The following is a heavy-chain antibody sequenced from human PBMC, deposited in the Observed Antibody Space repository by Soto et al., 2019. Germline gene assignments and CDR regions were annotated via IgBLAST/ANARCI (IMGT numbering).Heavy chain of an antibody. V-gene: IGHV4-59*01. CDR2: IYYSGST. CDR3: ASRLLKYYYYGMDV. Sequence: FLTCTVSGGSISSYYWCWIRQPPGKGLEWIGYIYYSGSTNYNPSLKSRVTISVDTSKNQFSLKLSSVTAADTAVYYCASRLLKYYYYGMDVWGQGTTVTVSS. CDR1: GGSISSYY. J-gene: IGHJ6*02. D-gene: IGHD4-17*01.